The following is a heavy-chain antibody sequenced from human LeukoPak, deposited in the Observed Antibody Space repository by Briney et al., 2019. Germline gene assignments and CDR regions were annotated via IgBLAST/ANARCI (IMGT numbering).Heavy chain of an antibody. CDR3: ARGVKRSSWYPDWYFDL. CDR2: IYHSGNT. J-gene: IGHJ2*01. Sequence: PSQTLSLTCAVSGGSISSGGYSWSWIRQPPGKGLEWIGYIYHSGNTYYNPSLKSRVTISVDRSKNQFSLKLSSVTAADTAVYYCARGVKRSSWYPDWYFDLWGRGTLVTVSS. V-gene: IGHV4-30-2*01. CDR1: GGSISSGGYS. D-gene: IGHD6-13*01.